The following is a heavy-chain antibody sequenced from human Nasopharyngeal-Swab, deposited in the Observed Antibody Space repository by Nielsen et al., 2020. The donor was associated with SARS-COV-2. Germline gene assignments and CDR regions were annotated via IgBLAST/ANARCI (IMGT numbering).Heavy chain of an antibody. V-gene: IGHV1-46*01. Sequence: ASVKVSCKASGYTFTSYYMHWVRRAPGQGLEWMGIINPSGGSTSYAQKFQGRVTMTRDTSTSTVYMELSSLRSEDTAVYYCARNYYGSGKDRMPYYYYGMDVWGQGTTVTVSS. D-gene: IGHD3-10*01. CDR1: GYTFTSYY. J-gene: IGHJ6*02. CDR2: INPSGGST. CDR3: ARNYYGSGKDRMPYYYYGMDV.